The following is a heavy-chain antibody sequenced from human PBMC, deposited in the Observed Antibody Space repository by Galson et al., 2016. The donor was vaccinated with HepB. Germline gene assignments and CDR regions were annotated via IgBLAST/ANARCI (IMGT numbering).Heavy chain of an antibody. J-gene: IGHJ2*01. V-gene: IGHV2-5*02. D-gene: IGHD1-26*01. CDR2: VYWDGEK. CDR1: GFSLRTNNVG. Sequence: PALVKPTQTLTLTCTLSGFSLRTNNVGVGWTRQPPEKALEWLAVVYWDGEKRYSPSLKGRATITADNSKNQVVLPVTNVGPVDTGTYYCAYRPGRGDGSGFDLWGRGTLVTVSS. CDR3: AYRPGRGDGSGFDL.